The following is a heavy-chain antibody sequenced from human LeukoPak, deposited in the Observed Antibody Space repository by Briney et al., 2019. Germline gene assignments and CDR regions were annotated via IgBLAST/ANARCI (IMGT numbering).Heavy chain of an antibody. CDR2: ISSSSSYI. J-gene: IGHJ3*02. Sequence: GGSLRLSCAASGFTFSSYSMNWVRQAPGKGLEWVSSISSSSSYIYHADSVKGRFTISRDNAKNSLYLQMNSLRAEDTAVYYCARVSDSGWYKDAFDIWGQGTMVTVSS. D-gene: IGHD6-19*01. CDR3: ARVSDSGWYKDAFDI. V-gene: IGHV3-21*01. CDR1: GFTFSSYS.